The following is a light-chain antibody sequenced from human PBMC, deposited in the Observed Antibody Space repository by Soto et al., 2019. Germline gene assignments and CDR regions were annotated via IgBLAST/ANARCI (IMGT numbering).Light chain of an antibody. CDR3: QQYNNWPRT. CDR2: GAS. J-gene: IGKJ1*01. CDR1: QSVGSK. Sequence: ERVMTQSPATMSVSPGEKATLSCRASQSVGSKLAWYWQKPGQSPRLLIYGASTRATGVPARFSGGGSGTEFTLTISSLQSEDFAIYYCQQYNNWPRTFGQGTKVDIK. V-gene: IGKV3-15*01.